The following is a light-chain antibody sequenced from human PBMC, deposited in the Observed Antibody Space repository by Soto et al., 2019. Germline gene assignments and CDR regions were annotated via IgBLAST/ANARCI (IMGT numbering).Light chain of an antibody. CDR1: QRIGNY. CDR3: QQSYSPPWT. J-gene: IGKJ1*01. V-gene: IGKV1-39*01. CDR2: GAS. Sequence: ASLADRVNISFRASQRIGNYLNWYQQKPGKAPNLLIFGASALQSGVPSRFSGSKSGTGFTLTISGLQPEDSATYFCQQSYSPPWTFGQGTKVDI.